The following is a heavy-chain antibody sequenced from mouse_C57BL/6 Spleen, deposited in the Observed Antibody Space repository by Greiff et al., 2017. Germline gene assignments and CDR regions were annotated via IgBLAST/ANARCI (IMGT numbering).Heavy chain of an antibody. CDR1: EYEFPSHD. D-gene: IGHD1-1*01. V-gene: IGHV5-2*01. CDR2: INSDGGST. J-gene: IGHJ1*03. Sequence: EVQLVESGGGLVQPGESLKLSCESNEYEFPSHDMSWVRKTPEKRLELVAAINSDGGSTYYPDTMERRFIISRDNTKKTLYLQMSSLRSEDTALYYCARQGGYYGSYWYFDVWGTGTTVTVSS. CDR3: ARQGGYYGSYWYFDV.